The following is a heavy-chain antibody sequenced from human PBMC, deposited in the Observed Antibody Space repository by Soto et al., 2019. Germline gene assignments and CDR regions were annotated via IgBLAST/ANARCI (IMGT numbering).Heavy chain of an antibody. Sequence: KTSETLSLTCTVSGGSISSSSYYWGWIRQPPGKGLEWIGSIYYSGSTYYNPSLKSRVTISVDTSKNQFSLKLSSVTAADTAVYYCARAYTLPSYCSSTSCYTRREQSKKNWFDPWGQGTLVTVSS. CDR1: GGSISSSSYY. V-gene: IGHV4-39*01. J-gene: IGHJ5*02. D-gene: IGHD2-2*02. CDR2: IYYSGST. CDR3: ARAYTLPSYCSSTSCYTRREQSKKNWFDP.